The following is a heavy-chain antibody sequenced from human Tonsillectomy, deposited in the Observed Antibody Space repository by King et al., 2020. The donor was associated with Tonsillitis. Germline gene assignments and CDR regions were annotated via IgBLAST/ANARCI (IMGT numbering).Heavy chain of an antibody. CDR2: IYYSGST. J-gene: IGHJ3*02. Sequence: HVQLQESGPGLVKPSETLSLTCTVSGDSIRTYYWSWIRQPPGKGLEWIGYIYYSGSTNYNPSLKSRVTISVDTSKNQFSLNLNSVTAADTAVYYCARGPNGGNFLFDIWGQGTVVTVSS. D-gene: IGHD4-23*01. CDR1: GDSIRTYY. CDR3: ARGPNGGNFLFDI. V-gene: IGHV4-59*01.